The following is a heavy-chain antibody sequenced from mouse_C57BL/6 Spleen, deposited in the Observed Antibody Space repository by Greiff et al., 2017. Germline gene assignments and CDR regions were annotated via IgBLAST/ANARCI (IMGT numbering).Heavy chain of an antibody. J-gene: IGHJ1*03. CDR1: GYSITSDY. Sequence: EVQLQESGPGLAKPSQTLSLTCSVTGYSITSDYWNWIRKFPGNKLEYMGYISYSGSTYYNPSLKSRISITRDKSKNQYYLQLNSVTTEDTATYYCARSGYYGSSYDWYFDVWGTGTTVTVSS. V-gene: IGHV3-8*01. CDR3: ARSGYYGSSYDWYFDV. D-gene: IGHD1-1*01. CDR2: ISYSGST.